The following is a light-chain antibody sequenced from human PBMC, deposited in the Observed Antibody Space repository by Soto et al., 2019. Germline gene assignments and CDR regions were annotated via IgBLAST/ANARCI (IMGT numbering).Light chain of an antibody. V-gene: IGLV2-11*01. CDR1: SSDVGVYNY. CDR2: DVT. CDR3: FSYAGSPTLA. J-gene: IGLJ3*02. Sequence: QSALTQPRSVSGSPGQSVTISCTGTSSDVGVYNYVSWYQQHPGKAPKLMIYDVTKRPSGVPDRFSGSKSGNTASLTISWLQAEDEADYYCFSYAGSPTLAFGGGTKVTVL.